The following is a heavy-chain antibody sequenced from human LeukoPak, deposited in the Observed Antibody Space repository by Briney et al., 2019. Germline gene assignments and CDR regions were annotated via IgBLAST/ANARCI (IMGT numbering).Heavy chain of an antibody. D-gene: IGHD4-17*01. CDR3: ARDKSYGDSTDY. CDR2: IKQDGSEK. V-gene: IGHV3-7*01. CDR1: GFTFSNYW. Sequence: PGGSLRLPCAASGFTFSNYWMSWVRQAPGKGLEWVANIKQDGSEKYYVDSVKGRFTISRDNAKKSLYLQMNSLRAEDTAVYYCARDKSYGDSTDYRGQGTLVTVSS. J-gene: IGHJ4*02.